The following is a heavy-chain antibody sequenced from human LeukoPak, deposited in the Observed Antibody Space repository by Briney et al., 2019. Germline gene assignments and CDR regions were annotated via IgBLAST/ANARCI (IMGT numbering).Heavy chain of an antibody. CDR1: GYTFTSYA. CDR2: ITPSGGT. V-gene: IGHV1-2*02. CDR3: ARDRYGDGFAHLDY. Sequence: ASVKVSCKASGYTFTSYAIHWVRHAPGPGLEWMGWITPSGGTNYPQKFQGRVAITWDTSITTAYMDLSRLTSDDTAVYYCARDRYGDGFAHLDYWGQGALVTVSS. D-gene: IGHD5-24*01. J-gene: IGHJ4*02.